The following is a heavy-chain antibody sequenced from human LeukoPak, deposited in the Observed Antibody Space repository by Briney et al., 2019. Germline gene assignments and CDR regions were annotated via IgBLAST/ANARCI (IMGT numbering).Heavy chain of an antibody. CDR2: INPNSGGT. V-gene: IGHV1-2*06. J-gene: IGHJ4*02. CDR1: GYTFTGYY. CDR3: AGGYDSRQTLLGY. Sequence: ASVKVSCKASGYTFTGYYMHWVRQAPGQGLEWMGRINPNSGGTNYAQKFQGRVTMTRDTSITTAYMDLSRLRSDDTAVYYCAGGYDSRQTLLGYWGQGTLVTVSS. D-gene: IGHD3-22*01.